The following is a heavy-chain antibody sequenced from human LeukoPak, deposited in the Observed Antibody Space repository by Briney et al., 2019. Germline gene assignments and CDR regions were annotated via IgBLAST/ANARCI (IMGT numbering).Heavy chain of an antibody. CDR2: ISSSSSYI. J-gene: IGHJ4*02. Sequence: GGSLRLSCAASGFTFSSYAMSCVRQAPGKGLEWVSSISSSSSYIYYADSVKGRFTISRDNAKNSLYLQMNSLRAEDTAVYYCARDRGFGGYCSSTSCPHRYFDYWGQGTLVTVSS. D-gene: IGHD2-2*01. CDR3: ARDRGFGGYCSSTSCPHRYFDY. V-gene: IGHV3-21*01. CDR1: GFTFSSYA.